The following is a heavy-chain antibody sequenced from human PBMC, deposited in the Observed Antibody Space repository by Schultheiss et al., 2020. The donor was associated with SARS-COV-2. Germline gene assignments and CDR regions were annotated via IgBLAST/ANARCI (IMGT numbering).Heavy chain of an antibody. V-gene: IGHV3-33*03. CDR2: LWYDGSNK. J-gene: IGHJ4*02. CDR1: GFAFSGYA. Sequence: GGSLRLSCAASGFAFSGYAMHWVRQAPGKGLEWVAVLWYDGSNKYYADSVKGRFTISRDSAKNSLYLQMNSLRAEDTAVYFCATQRYCPGGMCLWGNDYWGQGTLVTVSS. D-gene: IGHD2-8*02. CDR3: ATQRYCPGGMCLWGNDY.